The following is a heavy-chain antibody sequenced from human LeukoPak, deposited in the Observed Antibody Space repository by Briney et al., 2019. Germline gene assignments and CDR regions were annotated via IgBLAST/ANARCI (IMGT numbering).Heavy chain of an antibody. Sequence: GGSLRLSCAASGFTFSSYAMSWVRQAPGKGLEWVSYISSSGSTIYYADSVKGRFTISRDNAKNSLYLQMNSLRAEDTAVYYCARYTLAYYYYGMDVWGQGTTVTVSS. CDR1: GFTFSSYA. CDR2: ISSSGSTI. D-gene: IGHD2-2*02. J-gene: IGHJ6*02. V-gene: IGHV3-48*04. CDR3: ARYTLAYYYYGMDV.